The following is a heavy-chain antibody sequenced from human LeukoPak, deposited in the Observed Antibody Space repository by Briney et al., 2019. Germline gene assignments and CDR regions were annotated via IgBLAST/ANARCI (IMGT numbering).Heavy chain of an antibody. CDR1: GGSISNFF. CDR2: IYSSGTS. D-gene: IGHD4/OR15-4a*01. J-gene: IGHJ3*02. Sequence: SETLSLTCAVSGGSISNFFWSWVRQPAGKGLECIVRIYSSGTSYYNPSLKSRVTMSVDTSKNQFSLKLTSVTAADTAVYYCARGYGEATREAFDIWGLGTMVTVSS. V-gene: IGHV4-4*07. CDR3: ARGYGEATREAFDI.